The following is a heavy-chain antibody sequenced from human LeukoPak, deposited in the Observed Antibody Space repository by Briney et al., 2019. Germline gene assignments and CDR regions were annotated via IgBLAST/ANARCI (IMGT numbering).Heavy chain of an antibody. Sequence: ASVKVSCKASGYTFTSYGISWVRQAPGQGLEWMGWISAYNGNTNYAQKLQGRVTMTTDTSTSTAYMELRSLRSDDTAVYYCARVPRNAQRTGVMSRWFDPWGQGTLVTASS. CDR2: ISAYNGNT. J-gene: IGHJ5*02. D-gene: IGHD2-8*02. CDR3: ARVPRNAQRTGVMSRWFDP. V-gene: IGHV1-18*01. CDR1: GYTFTSYG.